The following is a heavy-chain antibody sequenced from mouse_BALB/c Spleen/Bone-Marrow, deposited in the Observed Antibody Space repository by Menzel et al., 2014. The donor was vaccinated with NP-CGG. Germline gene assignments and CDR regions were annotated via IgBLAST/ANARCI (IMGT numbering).Heavy chain of an antibody. V-gene: IGHV14-3*02. D-gene: IGHD1-1*01. J-gene: IGHJ2*01. Sequence: EVQGVESGAKLVKPGASVKLSCTASGFNIKDTYMHWVRRRPEQGLEWIGRIDPANGNTKYDPKFQGKATITADTSSNTAYLQLSSLTSEDTAVYYCARSYGSSPFDYWGQGTTLTVSS. CDR2: IDPANGNT. CDR3: ARSYGSSPFDY. CDR1: GFNIKDTY.